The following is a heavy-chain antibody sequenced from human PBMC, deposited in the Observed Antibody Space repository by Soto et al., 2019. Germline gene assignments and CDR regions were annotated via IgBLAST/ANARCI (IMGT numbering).Heavy chain of an antibody. J-gene: IGHJ3*01. CDR3: GKDDSRPILGGFRF. Sequence: GGSLRLSCADSGFTFSSYTMSWGRQAPGKGLEWVSGVSGTGTRTYYADSVKGRFTISRDNSERTLSRQMKSLRDEDTAVYYWGKDDSRPILGGFRFRGQGRRVT. CDR2: VSGTGTRT. V-gene: IGHV3-23*01. D-gene: IGHD2-15*01. CDR1: GFTFSSYT.